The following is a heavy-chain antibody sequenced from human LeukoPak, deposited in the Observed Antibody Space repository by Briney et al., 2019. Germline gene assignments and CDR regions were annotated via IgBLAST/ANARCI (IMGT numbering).Heavy chain of an antibody. CDR3: ARRDCTSTTCYAGSYYFDY. V-gene: IGHV4-39*01. D-gene: IGHD2-2*01. CDR2: IYYSGSS. Sequence: SETLSLTCSVFGGSISSISYYWRWIRQPPGKGLEWIGSIYYSGSSYYNPSLKSRVTISVDTSKNQFSLKLTSVTAADTAVYYCARRDCTSTTCYAGSYYFDYWGQGTLVTVSS. J-gene: IGHJ4*02. CDR1: GGSISSISYY.